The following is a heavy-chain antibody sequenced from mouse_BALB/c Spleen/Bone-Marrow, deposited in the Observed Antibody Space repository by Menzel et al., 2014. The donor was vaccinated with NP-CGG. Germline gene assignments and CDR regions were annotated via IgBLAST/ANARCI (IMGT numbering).Heavy chain of an antibody. CDR1: GYTFTTYW. CDR2: INPSTGYT. D-gene: IGHD1-1*01. J-gene: IGHJ2*01. Sequence: QVQLQQPGAELAKPGASVKMSCKASGYTFTTYWMRWVKQRPGQGLEWIGYINPSTGYTEYIQKFKDKATLTADKSSSTAYMQLNSLTSEDSSVYYCVLITPVVSDYWGQGTTLTVSS. CDR3: VLITPVVSDY. V-gene: IGHV1-7*01.